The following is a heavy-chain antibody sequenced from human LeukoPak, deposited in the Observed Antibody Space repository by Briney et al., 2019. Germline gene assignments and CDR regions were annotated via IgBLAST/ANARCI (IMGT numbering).Heavy chain of an antibody. D-gene: IGHD6-19*01. Sequence: SETLSLTCAVSGGSISGTNWWSWVRQPPGKGLEWIGEIYHDGSTNYNPSLKSRVTISVDKSKSQFSLKLSSVTAADTAVYYCARENRIAVADYNWFDPWGQGTLVTVSS. V-gene: IGHV4-4*02. CDR1: GGSISGTNW. J-gene: IGHJ5*02. CDR3: ARENRIAVADYNWFDP. CDR2: IYHDGST.